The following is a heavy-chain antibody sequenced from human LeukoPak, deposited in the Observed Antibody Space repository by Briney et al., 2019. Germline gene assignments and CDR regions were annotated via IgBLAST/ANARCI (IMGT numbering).Heavy chain of an antibody. V-gene: IGHV3-30*18. Sequence: PGGSLRLSCAASGFTFSSYAMHWVRQAPGKGLEWVAVISYDRSDNYYADSVKGRFTISRDNSKNTLYLQMNSLRAEDTAVYYCAKAMGGYSYGYFDYWGQGTLVTVSS. J-gene: IGHJ4*02. D-gene: IGHD5-18*01. CDR1: GFTFSSYA. CDR2: ISYDRSDN. CDR3: AKAMGGYSYGYFDY.